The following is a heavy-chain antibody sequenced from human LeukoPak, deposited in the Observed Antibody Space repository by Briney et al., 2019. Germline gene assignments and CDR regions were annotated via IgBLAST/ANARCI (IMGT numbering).Heavy chain of an antibody. J-gene: IGHJ5*02. Sequence: PGGSLRLSCAASGFTFSTYNMNWVRQAPGQGLEWVSYISSSSTTIYYADSVKGRFTISRDSAKNSLYLQMNSLRAEDTAVYYCARDRSGDDDFLNGYYTNYFVPWGQGTLVTVSS. V-gene: IGHV3-48*01. CDR3: ARDRSGDDDFLNGYYTNYFVP. D-gene: IGHD3-3*01. CDR2: ISSSSTTI. CDR1: GFTFSTYN.